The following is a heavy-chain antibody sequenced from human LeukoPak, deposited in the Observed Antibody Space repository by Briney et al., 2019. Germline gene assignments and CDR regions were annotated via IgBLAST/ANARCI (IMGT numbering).Heavy chain of an antibody. CDR3: AKDKTPVNGWYGGIDY. V-gene: IGHV3-74*01. Sequence: GGSLRLSCAASDFTFSTYWMHWVRQAPGQGLVWVARINSDGSSTAYADSVKGRFTISRDNAKNTLYLQMNSLRAEDTAVYYCAKDKTPVNGWYGGIDYWGQGTLVTVSS. CDR1: DFTFSTYW. D-gene: IGHD6-19*01. CDR2: INSDGSST. J-gene: IGHJ4*02.